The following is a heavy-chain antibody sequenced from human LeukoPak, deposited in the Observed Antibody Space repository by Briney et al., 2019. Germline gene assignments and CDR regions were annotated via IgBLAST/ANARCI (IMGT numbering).Heavy chain of an antibody. D-gene: IGHD6-13*01. V-gene: IGHV1-18*01. Sequence: ASVKVSCKISDHTFSSDGFTWVRQAPGKGLEWMGWINVYNGKTDYAHKFQGRVTMTTDTSTNTAYMDLRSLRSDDTAMYYCANGGQQLYDYWGQGTLVTVSS. J-gene: IGHJ4*02. CDR1: DHTFSSDG. CDR2: INVYNGKT. CDR3: ANGGQQLYDY.